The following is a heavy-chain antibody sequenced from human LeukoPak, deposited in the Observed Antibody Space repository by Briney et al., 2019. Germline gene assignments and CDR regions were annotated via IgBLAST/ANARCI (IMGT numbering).Heavy chain of an antibody. J-gene: IGHJ5*02. V-gene: IGHV4-34*01. Sequence: SETLSLTCAVYGGSFSGYYWSWIRQPPGKGLEWIGEINHSGSTNYNPSLKSRVTISVDTSKNQFSLKLSSVTAADTAVYYCARGYYSRYNWFDPWGQGTLVTVSS. CDR1: GGSFSGYY. CDR2: INHSGST. D-gene: IGHD4-11*01. CDR3: ARGYYSRYNWFDP.